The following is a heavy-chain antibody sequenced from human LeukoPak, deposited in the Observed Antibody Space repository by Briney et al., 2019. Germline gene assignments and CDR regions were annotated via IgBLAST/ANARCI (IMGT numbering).Heavy chain of an antibody. V-gene: IGHV3-53*01. CDR1: GLTVSSSY. Sequence: GGSLRLSCAASGLTVSSSYMSWVRQAPGKGLEWLSFLYSGGNTYYADSVKGRFTISRDNSKNTLYLQMDSLRAEDTAVYYCARDYGGNYAFDIWGQGTMVTVSS. CDR2: LYSGGNT. CDR3: ARDYGGNYAFDI. J-gene: IGHJ3*02. D-gene: IGHD4-23*01.